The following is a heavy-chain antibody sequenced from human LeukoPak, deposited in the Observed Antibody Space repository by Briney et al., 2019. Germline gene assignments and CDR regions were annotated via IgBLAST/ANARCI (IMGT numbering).Heavy chain of an antibody. CDR3: AQNGQSGFSFDP. CDR1: GASLNGHY. D-gene: IGHD2-8*01. CDR2: GSDVGGT. V-gene: IGHV4-34*01. Sequence: SETLSLTCAVYGASLNGHYWSWIRQPPGKGMEWIGEGSDVGGTKYNPSLKSRVTISADTSKNQFSLKLSSVTAADTAVYYCAQNGQSGFSFDPWGQGTLVTVSS. J-gene: IGHJ5*02.